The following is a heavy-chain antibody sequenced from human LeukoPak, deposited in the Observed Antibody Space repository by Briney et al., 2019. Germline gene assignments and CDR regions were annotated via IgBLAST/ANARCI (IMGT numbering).Heavy chain of an antibody. D-gene: IGHD3-3*01. Sequence: ASVKVSCKASGYTFTGYFMHWVRQAPGQGLEWMGWINPKSGGTNYAQKFQGSVNMTRDTSISTAYMELSRLRSDDTAVYYCATIIHPDAFDIWGEGTMVTVSS. V-gene: IGHV1-2*02. CDR2: INPKSGGT. CDR3: ATIIHPDAFDI. CDR1: GYTFTGYF. J-gene: IGHJ3*02.